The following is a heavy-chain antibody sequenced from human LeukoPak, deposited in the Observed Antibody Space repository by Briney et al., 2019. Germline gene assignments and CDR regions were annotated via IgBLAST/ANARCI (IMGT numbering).Heavy chain of an antibody. J-gene: IGHJ6*02. CDR2: ISAYNGNT. CDR3: ARVNYMVRGVIMYYYYGMDV. V-gene: IGHV1-18*01. Sequence: ASVKVSCKASGYTFTSYGISWVRQAPGQGLEWMGWISAYNGNTNYAQKLQGRVTMTTDTSTSTAYMEPRSLRSDDTAVYYCARVNYMVRGVIMYYYYGMDVWGQGTTVTVSS. D-gene: IGHD3-10*01. CDR1: GYTFTSYG.